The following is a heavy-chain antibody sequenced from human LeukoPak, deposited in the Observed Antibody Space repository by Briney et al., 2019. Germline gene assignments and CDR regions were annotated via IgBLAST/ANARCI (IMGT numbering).Heavy chain of an antibody. CDR2: IIPIFGTA. CDR1: GGTFSSYA. CDR3: AREGVTMVRRHFDY. V-gene: IGHV1-69*13. J-gene: IGHJ4*02. D-gene: IGHD3-10*01. Sequence: SVKVSCKASGGTFSSYAISWVRQAPGQGLEWMGGIIPIFGTANYAQKFQGRVTITADESTSTAYMELSSLRSEDTAVYYCAREGVTMVRRHFDYWGQGTPVTVSS.